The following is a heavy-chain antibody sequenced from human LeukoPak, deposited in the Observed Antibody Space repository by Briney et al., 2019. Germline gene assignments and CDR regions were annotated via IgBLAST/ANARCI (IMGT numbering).Heavy chain of an antibody. CDR1: GGSISSYY. J-gene: IGHJ4*02. D-gene: IGHD7-27*01. CDR2: IYYSGTT. V-gene: IGHV4-59*12. CDR3: AREGWGYYFDF. Sequence: SETLSLTCTVSGGSISSYYWSWIRQPPGKGLEWIGYIYYSGTTNYNPSLKSRVTISVDTSKNQFSLKLSSVTAADTAVYYCAREGWGYYFDFWGQGTLVTVSS.